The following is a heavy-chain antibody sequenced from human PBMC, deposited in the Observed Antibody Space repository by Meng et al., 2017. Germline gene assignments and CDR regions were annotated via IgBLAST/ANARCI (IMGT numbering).Heavy chain of an antibody. CDR2: IYYSGST. D-gene: IGHD3-10*01. CDR1: GGSISSYY. J-gene: IGHJ4*02. Sequence: GSLRLSCTVSGGSISSYYWSWIRQPPGKGLEWIGYIYYSGSTNYNPSLKSRVTISVDTSKNQFSLKLSSVTAADTAVYYCARSPFLARFGEIHFDYWGQGTLVTVSS. V-gene: IGHV4-59*01. CDR3: ARSPFLARFGEIHFDY.